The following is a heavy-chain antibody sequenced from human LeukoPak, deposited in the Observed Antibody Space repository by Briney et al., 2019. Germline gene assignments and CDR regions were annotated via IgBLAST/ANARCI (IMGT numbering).Heavy chain of an antibody. CDR3: AREGRSRRAHYYYYMDV. V-gene: IGHV3-48*04. J-gene: IGHJ6*03. D-gene: IGHD1-26*01. CDR1: GFTFSSYS. CDR2: ISSSSSTI. Sequence: PGGSLRLSCAASGFTFSSYSMNWVRQAPGKGLEWVSYISSSSSTIYYADSVKGRFTISRDNAKNSLYLQMNSLRAEDTAVYYCAREGRSRRAHYYYYMDVWGKGTTVTVSS.